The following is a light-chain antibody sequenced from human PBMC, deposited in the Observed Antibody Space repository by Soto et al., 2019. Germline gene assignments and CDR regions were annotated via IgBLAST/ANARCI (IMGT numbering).Light chain of an antibody. J-gene: IGLJ1*01. CDR1: SSVVGGYNY. CDR3: SSYTSSSLHV. CDR2: DVS. V-gene: IGLV2-14*03. Sequence: QSVLTQPASVSGSPGQSITISCTGTSSVVGGYNYVSWYQQHPGKAPKLMIYDVSNRPSGVSNRFSGSKSGNTASLTISGLQAEDEAEYYCSSYTSSSLHVFGTGTKVTVL.